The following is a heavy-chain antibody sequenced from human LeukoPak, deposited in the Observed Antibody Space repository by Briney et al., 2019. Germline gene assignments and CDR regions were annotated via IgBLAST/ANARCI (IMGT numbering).Heavy chain of an antibody. CDR2: INAGNGNT. J-gene: IGHJ3*02. Sequence: VASVKVSCKASGYTFNSYAMRWVRQAPGQRLEWMGWINAGNGNTKYSQKFQGRVTITRDTSASTAYMELSSLRSEDTAVYYCARDPLTYTRITMVRGADDAFDIWGQGTMVTVSS. V-gene: IGHV1-3*01. D-gene: IGHD3-10*01. CDR3: ARDPLTYTRITMVRGADDAFDI. CDR1: GYTFNSYA.